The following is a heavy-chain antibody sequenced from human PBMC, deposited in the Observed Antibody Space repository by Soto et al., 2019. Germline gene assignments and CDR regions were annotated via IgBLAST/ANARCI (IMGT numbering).Heavy chain of an antibody. Sequence: SETLSLTCAVYGGSFSGYYWSWIRQPPGKGLEWIGEINHSGSTNYNPSLKSRVTISVDMSKNQFSLKLSSVTAADTAVYYCARGGRKSDYVWGSYRADYWGQGTLVTVSS. J-gene: IGHJ4*02. CDR1: GGSFSGYY. D-gene: IGHD3-16*02. CDR3: ARGGRKSDYVWGSYRADY. V-gene: IGHV4-34*01. CDR2: INHSGST.